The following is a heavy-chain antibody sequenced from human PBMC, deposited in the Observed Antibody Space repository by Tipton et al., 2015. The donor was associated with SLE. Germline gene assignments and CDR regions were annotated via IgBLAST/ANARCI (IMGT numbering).Heavy chain of an antibody. CDR3: ARIIAVADY. V-gene: IGHV4-34*01. J-gene: IGHJ4*02. CDR2: INHSGST. CDR1: GGSFSGYY. Sequence: TLSLTCAVYGGSFSGYYWSWIRQPPGKGLEGYGEINHSGSTNNNPSHKSRVTISVDTSKNQFSLKLSSVTAADTAVYYCARIIAVADYWGQGTLVTVSS. D-gene: IGHD6-19*01.